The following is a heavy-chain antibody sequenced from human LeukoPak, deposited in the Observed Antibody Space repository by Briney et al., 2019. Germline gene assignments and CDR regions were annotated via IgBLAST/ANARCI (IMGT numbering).Heavy chain of an antibody. D-gene: IGHD3-10*01. CDR2: IYYSGST. V-gene: IGHV4-59*01. J-gene: IGHJ6*03. Sequence: PSETLSLTCTVSGGSISSYYWSWIRQPPGKGLEWIGYIYYSGSTNYNPSLKSRVTISVDASKNQFSLKLSSVTAADTAVYYCARAQYYGSGSYLAHYYYYMDVWGKGTTVTVSS. CDR1: GGSISSYY. CDR3: ARAQYYGSGSYLAHYYYYMDV.